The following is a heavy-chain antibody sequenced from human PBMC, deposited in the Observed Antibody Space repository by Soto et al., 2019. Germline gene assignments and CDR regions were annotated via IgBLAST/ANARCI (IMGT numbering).Heavy chain of an antibody. Sequence: SETLSLTCTVSGGSISSGGYYWSWIHQHPGKGLEWIGYIYYSGSTYYNPSLKSRVTISVDTSKNQFSLKLSSVTAADTAVYYCASASFVAEKNTYAFDIWGQGTMVTVSS. CDR3: ASASFVAEKNTYAFDI. J-gene: IGHJ3*02. D-gene: IGHD2-15*01. CDR1: GGSISSGGYY. V-gene: IGHV4-31*03. CDR2: IYYSGST.